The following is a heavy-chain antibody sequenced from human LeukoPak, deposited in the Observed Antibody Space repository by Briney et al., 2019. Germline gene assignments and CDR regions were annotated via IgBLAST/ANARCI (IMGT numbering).Heavy chain of an antibody. CDR2: ICYSGST. V-gene: IGHV4-59*01. D-gene: IGHD6-6*01. CDR1: GGSISSYY. CDR3: AREYSSSLGYYYYMDV. Sequence: SETLSLTCTVSGGSISSYYWSWIRQPPGEGVEGIGYICYSGSTNYNPSLKSRVTISVDTSKNQFSLKLSSVTAADTAVYYCAREYSSSLGYYYYMDVWGKGTTVTVSS. J-gene: IGHJ6*03.